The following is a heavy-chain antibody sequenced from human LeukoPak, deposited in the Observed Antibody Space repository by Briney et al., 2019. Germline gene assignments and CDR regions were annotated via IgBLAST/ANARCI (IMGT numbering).Heavy chain of an antibody. CDR2: IYYSGST. CDR3: ARGTPAIDP. J-gene: IGHJ5*02. Sequence: PSETLSLTCTVSGGSISGYYWSWIRQPPGKGLEWIGYIYYSGSTNYNPSLKSRVTISIDTSKNQFSLKLSSVTAADTAVYYCARGTPAIDPWGQGTLVTVSS. D-gene: IGHD1-14*01. V-gene: IGHV4-59*01. CDR1: GGSISGYY.